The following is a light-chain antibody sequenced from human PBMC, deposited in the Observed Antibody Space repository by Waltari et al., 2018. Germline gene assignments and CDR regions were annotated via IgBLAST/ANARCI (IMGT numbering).Light chain of an antibody. Sequence: QSVLTQPPSASGTPGQGVIISCSGSNSNIGSHNLYWYQHLPGTAPKLLIYKNNQRPSGVPGRFSGSKSGTSASLASSGLRSEDEADYYCAAWDDSLSGRVFGGGTKLTVL. CDR1: NSNIGSHN. CDR2: KNN. V-gene: IGLV1-47*01. CDR3: AAWDDSLSGRV. J-gene: IGLJ3*02.